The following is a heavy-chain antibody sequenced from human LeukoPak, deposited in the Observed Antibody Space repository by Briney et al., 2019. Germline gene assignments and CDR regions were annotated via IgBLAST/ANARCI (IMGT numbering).Heavy chain of an antibody. D-gene: IGHD6-19*01. V-gene: IGHV3-23*01. Sequence: GGSLRLSCAASGFTFSSYGMHWVRQAPGEGLEWVSATSGSGGSTYYADSVKGRFTISRDNSKNTLYLQMNSLRAEDTAVYYCAKERMAVAGYFDYWGQGTLVTVSS. CDR1: GFTFSSYG. CDR3: AKERMAVAGYFDY. CDR2: TSGSGGST. J-gene: IGHJ4*02.